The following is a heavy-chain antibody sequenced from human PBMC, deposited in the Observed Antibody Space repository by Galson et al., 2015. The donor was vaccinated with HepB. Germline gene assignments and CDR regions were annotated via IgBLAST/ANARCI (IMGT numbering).Heavy chain of an antibody. CDR3: AKETHSRNPFDN. CDR2: IKSDGRLT. CDR1: GFTFNSYA. J-gene: IGHJ4*02. V-gene: IGHV3-30*02. Sequence: SLRLSCAASGFTFNSYAMHWVRQAPGKGLEWVAFIKSDGRLTYYAASVEGRFTISRDSSRNTLHLQMDSLRTEDTAVYYCAKETHSRNPFDNWGQGTLVTVSS. D-gene: IGHD6-13*01.